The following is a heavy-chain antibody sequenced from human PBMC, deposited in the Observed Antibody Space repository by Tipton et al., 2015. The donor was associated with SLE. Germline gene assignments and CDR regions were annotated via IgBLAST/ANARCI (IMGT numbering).Heavy chain of an antibody. V-gene: IGHV6-1*01. CDR3: ARGELLWFGDFPWFDY. CDR1: GDSVSSNSAA. J-gene: IGHJ4*02. D-gene: IGHD3-10*01. CDR2: TYYRSKWYN. Sequence: GLVKPSQTLSLTCAISGDSVSSNSAAWNWIRQSPSRGLEWLGRTYYRSKWYNDYAVSVKSRITINPDTSKNQFSLQLSSVTAADTAVYYCARGELLWFGDFPWFDYWGQGTLVTVSS.